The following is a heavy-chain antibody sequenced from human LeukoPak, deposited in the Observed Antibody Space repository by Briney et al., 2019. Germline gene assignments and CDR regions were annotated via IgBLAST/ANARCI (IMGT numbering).Heavy chain of an antibody. V-gene: IGHV1-69*02. J-gene: IGHJ4*02. CDR3: ATSRDGYNLEEIREDY. Sequence: GASVKVSCKASGGAFSSYTISWVRQAPGQGLEWMGRIIPILGIANYAQKFQGRVTITADKSTSTAYMELSSLRSEDTAVYYCATSRDGYNLEEIREDYWGQGTLVTVSS. CDR2: IIPILGIA. D-gene: IGHD5-24*01. CDR1: GGAFSSYT.